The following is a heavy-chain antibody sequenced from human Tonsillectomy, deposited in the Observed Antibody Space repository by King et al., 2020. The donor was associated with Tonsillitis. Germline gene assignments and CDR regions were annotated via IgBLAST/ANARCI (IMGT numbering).Heavy chain of an antibody. CDR3: ARPLGPRSLTFHFDL. CDR1: GFTFSDHA. V-gene: IGHV3-30-3*02. Sequence: VQLVESGGGVVQPGRSLRLSCSASGFTFSDHAMHWVRQAPGKGLEWLTLMSHDGTNIYYAPSVRGRFTLSRDNSMNTLYLQMKSLSVEDTAVYYCARPLGPRSLTFHFDLWGQGTLVTVSS. CDR2: MSHDGTNI. J-gene: IGHJ4*02. D-gene: IGHD7-27*01.